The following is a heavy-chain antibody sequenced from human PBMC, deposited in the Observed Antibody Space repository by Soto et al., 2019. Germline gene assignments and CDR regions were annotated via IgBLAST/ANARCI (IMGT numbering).Heavy chain of an antibody. V-gene: IGHV6-1*01. Sequence: PSQTLSLTCAISGGSVSSNNAAWTWIRQSPWRGLEWLGRTYYRSTWNDDYAVSLKGRITINPDTSKNQFPLQLNSVTPEDTAVYYCARELGTSWSPYYYYYSMDVWGQGTTVTVSS. CDR2: TYYRSTWND. D-gene: IGHD6-13*01. CDR3: ARELGTSWSPYYYYYSMDV. J-gene: IGHJ6*03. CDR1: GGSVSSNNAA.